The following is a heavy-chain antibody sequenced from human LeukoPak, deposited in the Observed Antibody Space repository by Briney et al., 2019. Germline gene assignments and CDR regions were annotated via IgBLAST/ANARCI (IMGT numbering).Heavy chain of an antibody. CDR2: IKQDGSEK. J-gene: IGHJ6*02. CDR3: AREGYYDSSGYYPPYYYYGMDV. Sequence: GGSLRLSCAASGFTFSSYAMTWVRQAPGKGLEWVANIKQDGSEKYYVDSVKGRFTISRDNAKNSLYLQMNSLRAEDTAVYYCAREGYYDSSGYYPPYYYYGMDVWGQGTTVTVSS. CDR1: GFTFSSYA. D-gene: IGHD3-22*01. V-gene: IGHV3-7*01.